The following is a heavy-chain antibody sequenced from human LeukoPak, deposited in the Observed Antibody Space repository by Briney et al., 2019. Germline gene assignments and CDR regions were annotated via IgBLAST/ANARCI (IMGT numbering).Heavy chain of an antibody. V-gene: IGHV3-23*01. CDR1: GFTFSSYA. CDR3: AKDYHGSGSYDDAFDI. J-gene: IGHJ3*02. Sequence: PGGSLRLSCAASGFTFSSYAMSWVRQAPGKGLEWVSAISGSGGSTYYADSVKGRFTISRDNSKNTLYLQMNSLRAEDTAVYYCAKDYHGSGSYDDAFDIWGQGTMVTVSS. CDR2: ISGSGGST. D-gene: IGHD3-10*01.